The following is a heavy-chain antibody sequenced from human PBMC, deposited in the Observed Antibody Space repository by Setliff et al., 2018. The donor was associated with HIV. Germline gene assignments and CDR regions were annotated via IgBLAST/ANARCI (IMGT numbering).Heavy chain of an antibody. CDR3: ARLGSGWSDSYYYAMDI. J-gene: IGHJ6*02. CDR1: GYTFNTYG. CDR2: ISPNFGHT. V-gene: IGHV1-18*01. D-gene: IGHD6-19*01. Sequence: ASVKVSCKASGYTFNTYGISWVRQAPGHGLEWMGWISPNFGHTNYAQNFLGRVTMTTDTYPSRAYMELRSLRSDDTAVYFCARLGSGWSDSYYYAMDIWGQGTTVTVSS.